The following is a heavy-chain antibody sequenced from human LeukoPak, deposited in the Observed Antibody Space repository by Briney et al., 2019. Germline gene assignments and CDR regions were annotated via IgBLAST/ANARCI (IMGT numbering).Heavy chain of an antibody. CDR2: ISYSGST. CDR1: GGSIGSYY. CDR3: AASRRAYETTVTTWSSIYFDH. Sequence: SETLSLTCTVSGGSIGSYYWSWIRQPPGKGLEWIGHISYSGSTNYNPSLKSRVTISVDTSKNQFSLKLSSVTAADTAVYYCAASRRAYETTVTTWSSIYFDHWGQGTLVTVSS. D-gene: IGHD4-17*01. J-gene: IGHJ4*02. V-gene: IGHV4-59*12.